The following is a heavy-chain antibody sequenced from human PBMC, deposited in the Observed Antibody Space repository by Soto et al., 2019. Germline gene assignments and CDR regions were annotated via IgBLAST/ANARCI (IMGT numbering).Heavy chain of an antibody. Sequence: QLQLQESGPGLVQPSGTLSLTCTVSGGSITSGDNYYWGWVRQPPGKGLEYIGSVHHNGRTYSNPSLKSRVTVSAVTSKNQFSLKWTSVSAADTAVYYCARHGSGSQYPLDSWGQGTLVTVSS. CDR3: ARHGSGSQYPLDS. D-gene: IGHD3-10*01. V-gene: IGHV4-39*01. J-gene: IGHJ4*02. CDR1: GGSITSGDNYY. CDR2: VHHNGRT.